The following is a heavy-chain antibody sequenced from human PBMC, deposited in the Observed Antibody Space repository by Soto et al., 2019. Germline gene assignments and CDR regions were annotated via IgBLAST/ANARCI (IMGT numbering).Heavy chain of an antibody. CDR2: IRGSGENT. J-gene: IGHJ6*02. CDR1: GFTFRNYA. Sequence: ESGGGLVQPGGSLRLSCAASGFTFRNYAMSWVRQAPGKGLEWVSPIRGSGENTYYADSVKGRFTISRDNSKNPLYLQMNNLRAEDTAVYYCAKTRGQSYYHAMDVWGQGTTVIVSS. V-gene: IGHV3-23*01. CDR3: AKTRGQSYYHAMDV.